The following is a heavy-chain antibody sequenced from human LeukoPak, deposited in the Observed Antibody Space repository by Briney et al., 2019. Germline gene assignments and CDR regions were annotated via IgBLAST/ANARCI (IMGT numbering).Heavy chain of an antibody. D-gene: IGHD3-22*01. CDR1: GFTFSTYA. Sequence: GGSLRLSCAASGFTFSTYAMSWVRQAPGKGLEWVAVISYDGSNRYYADSVKGRFTISRDNSKNTLYLQINSLRAEDTAVYYCARVAYYYDSSGYFDYWGQGTLVTVSS. J-gene: IGHJ4*02. CDR2: ISYDGSNR. CDR3: ARVAYYYDSSGYFDY. V-gene: IGHV3-30*04.